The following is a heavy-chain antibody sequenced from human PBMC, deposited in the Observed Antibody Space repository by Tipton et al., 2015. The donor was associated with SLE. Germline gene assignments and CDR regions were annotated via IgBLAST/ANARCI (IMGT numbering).Heavy chain of an antibody. D-gene: IGHD3-22*01. Sequence: TLSLTCTVSGGSISSYYWSWIRQPAGKGLEWIGRIYTSGSTNYNPSLKSRVTMSVGTSKNQFSLRLNQMTAADTAVYYCVTSLNYYDRSGPAGWGRGTMVTVS. V-gene: IGHV4-4*07. J-gene: IGHJ3*01. CDR2: IYTSGST. CDR3: VTSLNYYDRSGPAG. CDR1: GGSISSYY.